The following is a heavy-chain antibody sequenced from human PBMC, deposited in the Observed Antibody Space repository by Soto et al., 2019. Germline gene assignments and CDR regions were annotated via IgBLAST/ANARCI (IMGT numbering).Heavy chain of an antibody. D-gene: IGHD6-13*01. CDR3: ARIRIAARRMGAFDI. CDR2: INHSGST. CDR1: GGSFSGYY. J-gene: IGHJ3*02. V-gene: IGHV4-34*01. Sequence: QVQQQQWGAGLLKPSETLSLTCAVYGGSFSGYYWSWIRQPPGKGLEWIGEINHSGSTNYNPSLKSRVTISVDTSKNQFSLKLSSVTAADTAVYYCARIRIAARRMGAFDIWGQGTMVTVSS.